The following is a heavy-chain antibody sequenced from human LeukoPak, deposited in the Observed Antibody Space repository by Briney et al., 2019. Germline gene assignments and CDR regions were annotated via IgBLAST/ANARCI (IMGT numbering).Heavy chain of an antibody. CDR3: AAANSYGYPFDY. V-gene: IGHV4-59*12. J-gene: IGHJ4*02. Sequence: PSETLSLTCTVSGGSISSYYWSWIRQPPGKGLEWIGYIYYSGSTNYNPSLKSRVTISVDTSKNQFPLKLSSVTAADTAVYYCAAANSYGYPFDYWGQGTLVTVSS. D-gene: IGHD5-18*01. CDR1: GGSISSYY. CDR2: IYYSGST.